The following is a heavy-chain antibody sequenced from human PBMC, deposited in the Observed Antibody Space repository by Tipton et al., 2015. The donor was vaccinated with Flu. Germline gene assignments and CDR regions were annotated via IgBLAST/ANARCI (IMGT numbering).Heavy chain of an antibody. CDR1: GGPISSSSHY. V-gene: IGHV4-39*07. J-gene: IGHJ5*01. D-gene: IGHD3-10*02. CDR2: IYYTGYP. CDR3: AKVMFGWVES. Sequence: LRLSCTVSGGPISSSSHYWVWIRQSPGRGLEWVGSIYYTGYPYHNPSLRSRLAMSVDTSKNQFSLRLTSMTAADTAIYYCAKVMFGWVESWAQGIPVTVSS.